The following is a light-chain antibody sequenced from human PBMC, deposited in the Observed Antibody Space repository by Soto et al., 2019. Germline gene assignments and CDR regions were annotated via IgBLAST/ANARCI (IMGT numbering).Light chain of an antibody. J-gene: IGKJ5*01. V-gene: IGKV3-20*01. CDR2: GAS. Sequence: EIVMPQSHATLSVAPVERATLSCRASQSVSSNLAWYKQKHGQAPRLLIYGASNRATGIPDRFSGSGSGKDFTITISRLENEDFEVYYCQQYGSSLFTCGNGTRREIK. CDR1: QSVSSN. CDR3: QQYGSSLFT.